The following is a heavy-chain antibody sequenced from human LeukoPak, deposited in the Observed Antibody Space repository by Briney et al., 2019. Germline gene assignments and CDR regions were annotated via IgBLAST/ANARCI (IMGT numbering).Heavy chain of an antibody. Sequence: GGTLRLSCAASGFTFSSYGMSWVRQAPGKGLEWVSAISGSGGSTYYADSVKGRFTISRDNSKNTLYLQMNSLRAEDTAVYYCARTDVMITFGGVPAFDIWGQGTMVTVSS. V-gene: IGHV3-23*01. CDR2: ISGSGGST. D-gene: IGHD3-16*01. CDR3: ARTDVMITFGGVPAFDI. CDR1: GFTFSSYG. J-gene: IGHJ3*02.